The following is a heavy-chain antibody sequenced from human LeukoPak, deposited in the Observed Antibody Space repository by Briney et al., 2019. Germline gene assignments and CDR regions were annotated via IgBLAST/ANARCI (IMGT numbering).Heavy chain of an antibody. CDR3: ARDRKQWLRGPFDP. Sequence: KPSETLSLTCIVSGGSISSYYWNWIRQPPGKGLEWIGYIYYSGSTRYNPSLKSRVTISVDTSKNQFSLKVRSVTTADTAVYYCARDRKQWLRGPFDPWGQGTLVTVSS. CDR1: GGSISSYY. CDR2: IYYSGST. J-gene: IGHJ5*02. D-gene: IGHD6-19*01. V-gene: IGHV4-59*01.